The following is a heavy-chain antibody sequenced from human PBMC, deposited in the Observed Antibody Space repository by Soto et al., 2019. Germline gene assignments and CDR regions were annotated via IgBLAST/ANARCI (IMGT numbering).Heavy chain of an antibody. Sequence: ASVQVSCKASGYGFTSYGISWVRQAPGQGREWMGWISAYSGNTNYAQKLQGRVTMTTDTSTSTAYLELRSLRSDDTAVDYCSGDNGVTLVPPYFHYRGPGLLVTLSS. V-gene: IGHV1-18*01. CDR1: GYGFTSYG. CDR3: SGDNGVTLVPPYFHY. CDR2: ISAYSGNT. D-gene: IGHD6-13*01. J-gene: IGHJ4*02.